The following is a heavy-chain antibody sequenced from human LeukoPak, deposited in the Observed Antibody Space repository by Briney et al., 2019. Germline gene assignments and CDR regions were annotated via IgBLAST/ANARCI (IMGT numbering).Heavy chain of an antibody. CDR1: GFTFTAYA. Sequence: GGSLRLSCAASGFTFTAYAMHWVRQAPGMGLDWVAVISYDGSNKYYADSVKGRFTISRDSSKNTVYLQMNSLRPEDTAVYSCARDGDQQGEYFQHWGQGTLVTVSS. CDR3: ARDGDQQGEYFQH. CDR2: ISYDGSNK. D-gene: IGHD6-13*01. J-gene: IGHJ1*01. V-gene: IGHV3-30*19.